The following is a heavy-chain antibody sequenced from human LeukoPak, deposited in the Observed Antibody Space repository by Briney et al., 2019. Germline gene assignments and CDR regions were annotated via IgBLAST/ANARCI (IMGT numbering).Heavy chain of an antibody. CDR2: ISWNSGYI. CDR1: GFTFDDYA. J-gene: IGHJ4*02. V-gene: IGHV3-9*01. CDR3: VKRSAAGTVGYFDS. Sequence: GGSLRLSCAASGFTFDDYAMHWVRQAPGKGLEWVSGISWNSGYIVHADSVKGRFTISRDNAKNSLYLQMNSLRAEDTALYYCVKRSAAGTVGYFDSWGQGILVTVSS. D-gene: IGHD6-13*01.